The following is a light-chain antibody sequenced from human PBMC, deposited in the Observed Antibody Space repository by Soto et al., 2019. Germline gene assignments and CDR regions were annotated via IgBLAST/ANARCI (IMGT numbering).Light chain of an antibody. CDR3: QQYGSSPLT. CDR2: SAS. Sequence: EIVLTQSPGTLSLSLGERATLSCRASQGVGSTYLAWYQQKPGQAPRLLIYSASSRATGIPGRFSGSGSGTDFTLTISRLEPEDSAVYYCQQYGSSPLTFGGGTKVQIK. CDR1: QGVGSTY. V-gene: IGKV3-20*01. J-gene: IGKJ4*01.